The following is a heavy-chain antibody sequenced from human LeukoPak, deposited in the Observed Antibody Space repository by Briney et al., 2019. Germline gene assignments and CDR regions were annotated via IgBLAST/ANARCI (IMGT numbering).Heavy chain of an antibody. Sequence: PSETLSLTCTVSGGSISSYYWSWIRQPPGKGLEWIGYIYYSGSTNYNPSLTSRVTISVDTSKNQFSLKLSSVTAADTAVYYCARERELGNAGHWGQGTLVTVSS. CDR3: ARERELGNAGH. CDR1: GGSISSYY. J-gene: IGHJ4*02. V-gene: IGHV4-59*12. CDR2: IYYSGST. D-gene: IGHD7-27*01.